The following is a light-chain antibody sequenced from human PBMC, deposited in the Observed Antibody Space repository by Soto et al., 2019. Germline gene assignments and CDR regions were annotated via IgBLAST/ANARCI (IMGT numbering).Light chain of an antibody. J-gene: IGKJ1*01. CDR3: QQYVSSVT. V-gene: IGKV3-20*01. CDR2: GAS. Sequence: EIGVTQSPGAMSLSPGERATLSCRASQSVDSSFFAWYQKKPGQAPRLLIYGASKRATGIPDRFSGSGSGTDFTLTISRLEPEDFAVYYCQQYVSSVTFGQGTKVEI. CDR1: QSVDSSF.